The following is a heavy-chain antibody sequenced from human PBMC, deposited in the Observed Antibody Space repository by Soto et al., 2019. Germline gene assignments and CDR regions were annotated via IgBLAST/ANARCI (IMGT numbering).Heavy chain of an antibody. CDR3: AKDRDGDYGTYYYYDGMDV. D-gene: IGHD4-17*01. CDR2: ISYDGSNK. CDR1: GFTFSSYG. V-gene: IGHV3-30*18. J-gene: IGHJ6*02. Sequence: QVQLVESGGGVVQPGRSLRLSCAASGFTFSSYGMHWVRQAPGKGLEWVAVISYDGSNKYYADSVKGRFTISRDNSKNTLYLQMNSLRAEDTAVYYCAKDRDGDYGTYYYYDGMDVWGQGTTVTVSS.